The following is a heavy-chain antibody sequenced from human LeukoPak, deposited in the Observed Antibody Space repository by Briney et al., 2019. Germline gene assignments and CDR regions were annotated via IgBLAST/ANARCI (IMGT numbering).Heavy chain of an antibody. J-gene: IGHJ2*01. V-gene: IGHV4-59*01. Sequence: SETLSLTCTVSGGSINTYYWNWIRQTPGKGLEWIGFVYYSGITNYNPSLKSRVTISVDTSKNQFSLKLSSVTAADTAVYYCARDPPSYGDYTNHYFDLWGRGTLVTVSS. CDR1: GGSINTYY. CDR3: ARDPPSYGDYTNHYFDL. D-gene: IGHD4-17*01. CDR2: VYYSGIT.